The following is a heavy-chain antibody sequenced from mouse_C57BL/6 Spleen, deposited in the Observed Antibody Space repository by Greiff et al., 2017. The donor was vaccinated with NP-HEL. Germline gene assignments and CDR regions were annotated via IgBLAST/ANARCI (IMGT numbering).Heavy chain of an antibody. V-gene: IGHV1-50*01. CDR3: ARNYGSSSLWAY. Sequence: QVQLQQPGAELVKPGASVKLSCQASGYTFTSYWMQWVKQRPGQGLEWIGEIDPSDSYTNYNQKFKGKATLTVDTSSSTAYMQLSSLTYEDSAVYYCARNYGSSSLWAYWGQGTLVTVSA. J-gene: IGHJ3*01. CDR1: GYTFTSYW. CDR2: IDPSDSYT. D-gene: IGHD1-1*01.